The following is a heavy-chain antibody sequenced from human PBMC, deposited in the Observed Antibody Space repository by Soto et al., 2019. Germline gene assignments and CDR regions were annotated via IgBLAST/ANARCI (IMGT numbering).Heavy chain of an antibody. V-gene: IGHV3-23*01. D-gene: IGHD5-18*01. CDR3: AKAPPAPVDTAIRIDY. J-gene: IGHJ4*02. Sequence: GGSLRLSCAVSGITFTNYAMSWVRQAPGKGLEWVSAISGSGGSTYYADSVKGRFTISRDNSKNTLYLQMNSLRAEDTAVYYCAKAPPAPVDTAIRIDYWGQGTLVTVSS. CDR2: ISGSGGST. CDR1: GITFTNYA.